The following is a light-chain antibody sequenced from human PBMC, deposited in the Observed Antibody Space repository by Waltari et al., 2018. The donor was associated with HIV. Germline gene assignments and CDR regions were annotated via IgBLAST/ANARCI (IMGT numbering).Light chain of an antibody. Sequence: EIVLTQSPGTLSLSPGERANLSCRASQRIDNNYLAWYQHRPGQAPRLLIFGASSRATGIPDRFSASGSGTDFTLTISSLDPSDYALYYCQQYDMSPRTFGQGTRVDIK. J-gene: IGKJ2*01. CDR1: QRIDNNY. CDR2: GAS. CDR3: QQYDMSPRT. V-gene: IGKV3-20*01.